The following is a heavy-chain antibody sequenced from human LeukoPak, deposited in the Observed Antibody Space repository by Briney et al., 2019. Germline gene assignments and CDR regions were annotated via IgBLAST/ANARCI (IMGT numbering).Heavy chain of an antibody. Sequence: GASVKVSCKASGYTFTGYYMHWVRPAPGQGLGWMGWINPNSGGTNYAQKFQGRVTMTRDTSISTAYMELSRLRSDDTAVYYCARDAVTMIVVANLFDYWGQGTLVTVSS. V-gene: IGHV1-2*02. D-gene: IGHD3-22*01. CDR2: INPNSGGT. CDR3: ARDAVTMIVVANLFDY. J-gene: IGHJ4*02. CDR1: GYTFTGYY.